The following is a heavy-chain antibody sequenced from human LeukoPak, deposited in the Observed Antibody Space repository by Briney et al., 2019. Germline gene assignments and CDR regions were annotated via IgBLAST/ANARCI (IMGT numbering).Heavy chain of an antibody. J-gene: IGHJ4*02. D-gene: IGHD1-14*01. Sequence: PSETLSLTCAVYGGSFSGYYWSWIRQPPGKGLEWIGEINHSGSTNYNPSLKSRVTISVDTSKNQFSLKLSSVTAADTAVYYCARGHGLRRGHRRDDYWGQGTLVTVSS. V-gene: IGHV4-34*01. CDR2: INHSGST. CDR1: GGSFSGYY. CDR3: ARGHGLRRGHRRDDY.